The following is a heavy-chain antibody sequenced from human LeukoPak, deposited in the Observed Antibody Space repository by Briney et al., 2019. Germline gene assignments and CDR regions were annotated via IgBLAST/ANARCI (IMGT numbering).Heavy chain of an antibody. J-gene: IGHJ3*02. CDR2: THHTGRT. V-gene: IGHV4-4*02. CDR3: ARDSSTFQSDLLDI. CDR1: GDSISKTDTNW. Sequence: SETLSLTCAVSGDSISKTDTNWWSWVRQAPGKGLEWIGETHHTGRTNYNPSLKSRVTISLDKSKNQFSLRLRSVIAADTAVYYCARDSSTFQSDLLDIWGQGTMVSVSA. D-gene: IGHD2-21*01.